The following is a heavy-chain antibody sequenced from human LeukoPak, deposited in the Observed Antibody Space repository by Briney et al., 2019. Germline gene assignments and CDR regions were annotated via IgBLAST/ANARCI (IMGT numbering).Heavy chain of an antibody. D-gene: IGHD3-10*01. CDR2: ISGSGGST. CDR3: AKAVFPGITMVRGVIDY. V-gene: IGHV3-23*01. J-gene: IGHJ4*02. Sequence: GGSLRLSCAASGFTFSSYAMSWVRQAPGKGLEWVSAISGSGGSTYYADSVKGRFTISRGNSKNTLYLQMNSLRAEDTAVYYCAKAVFPGITMVRGVIDYWGQGTLVTVSS. CDR1: GFTFSSYA.